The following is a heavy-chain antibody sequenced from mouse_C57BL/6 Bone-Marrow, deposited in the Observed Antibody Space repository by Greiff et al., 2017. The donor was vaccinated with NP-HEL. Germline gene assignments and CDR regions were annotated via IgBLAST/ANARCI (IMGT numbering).Heavy chain of an antibody. J-gene: IGHJ2*01. CDR1: GFTFSSYG. D-gene: IGHD1-1*01. CDR3: ARHPLTTDGY. V-gene: IGHV5-6*01. CDR2: ISSGGSYT. Sequence: EVHLVESGGDLVKPGGSLKLSCAASGFTFSSYGMSWVRQTPDKRLEWVATISSGGSYTYYPDSVKGRFTISRDNAKNTLYLQMSSLKSEDTAMYYCARHPLTTDGYWGQGTTLTVSS.